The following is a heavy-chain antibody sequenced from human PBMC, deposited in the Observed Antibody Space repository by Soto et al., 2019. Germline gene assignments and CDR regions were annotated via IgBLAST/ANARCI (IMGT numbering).Heavy chain of an antibody. CDR1: GFSLTTSGVG. CDR3: AHRVLRTVFGLVTTTAIYFDF. CDR2: IYRDDDK. D-gene: IGHD3-3*01. J-gene: IGHJ4*02. Sequence: QITLNESGPTLVKPTQTLTLTCTFSGFSLTTSGVGVGWIRQSPGKAPEWLALIYRDDDKRYSPSLKSRLTITKDTSKNQVVLTMANLDPADTATYYCAHRVLRTVFGLVTTTAIYFDFWGQGTPVAVSS. V-gene: IGHV2-5*02.